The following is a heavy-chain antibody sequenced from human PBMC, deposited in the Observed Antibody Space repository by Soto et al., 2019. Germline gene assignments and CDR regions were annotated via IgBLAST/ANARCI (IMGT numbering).Heavy chain of an antibody. CDR3: ARVPYYGSGYYYYGMDV. CDR1: GYTFTSYD. J-gene: IGHJ6*02. Sequence: GASVKVSCKASGYTFTSYDINWVRQATGQGLEWMGWMNPNSGNTGYAQKFQGRVTMTRNTSISTAYMELSSLRSEDTAVYYCARVPYYGSGYYYYGMDVWGQGTTVTVSS. V-gene: IGHV1-8*01. CDR2: MNPNSGNT. D-gene: IGHD3-10*01.